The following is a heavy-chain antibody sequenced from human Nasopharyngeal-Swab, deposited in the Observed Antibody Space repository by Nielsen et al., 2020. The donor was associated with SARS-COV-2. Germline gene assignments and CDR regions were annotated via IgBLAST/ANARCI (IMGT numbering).Heavy chain of an antibody. CDR1: GFTSSSYE. CDR3: ARGWGIAARSGWFDP. J-gene: IGHJ5*02. Sequence: GSLKISCAASGFTSSSYEMNWVRQAPGKGLEWVSYISSSGSTIYYADSVKGRFTISRDNAKNSLYLQMNSLRAEDTAVYYCARGWGIAARSGWFDPWGQGTLVTVSS. D-gene: IGHD6-6*01. CDR2: ISSSGSTI. V-gene: IGHV3-48*03.